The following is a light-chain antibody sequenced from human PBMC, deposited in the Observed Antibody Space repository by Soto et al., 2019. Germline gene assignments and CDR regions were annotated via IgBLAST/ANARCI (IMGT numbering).Light chain of an antibody. J-gene: IGKJ5*01. CDR2: DAS. CDR1: QNIRNL. Sequence: IQLTQSPATLSAAVGDSVTITCRASQNIRNLLAWYQQKPGKAPKPLIYDASTLKTGVPSRFSGSGSGSEFNFTITGLQPDDFATYFCQQYNTYSTLGQGTRLE. V-gene: IGKV1-5*01. CDR3: QQYNTYST.